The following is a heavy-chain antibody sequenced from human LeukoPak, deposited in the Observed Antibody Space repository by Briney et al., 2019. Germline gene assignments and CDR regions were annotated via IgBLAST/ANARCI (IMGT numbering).Heavy chain of an antibody. Sequence: ASVKVSCRASGYTFTSYDINWVRQATGQGLEWMGWVNPNNGNTGYAQKFQGRVTMTRDTSITTAYMELSSLRSEDTAVYYCARGKLELRRLYYYMDVWGKGTTVTVSS. CDR3: ARGKLELRRLYYYMDV. CDR1: GYTFTSYD. D-gene: IGHD1-7*01. V-gene: IGHV1-8*01. CDR2: VNPNNGNT. J-gene: IGHJ6*03.